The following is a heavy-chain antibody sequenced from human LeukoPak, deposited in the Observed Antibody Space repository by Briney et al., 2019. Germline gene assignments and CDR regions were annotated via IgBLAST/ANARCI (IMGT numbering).Heavy chain of an antibody. CDR2: IYYSGST. CDR3: ARVGYSSSWYYAFDI. J-gene: IGHJ3*02. D-gene: IGHD6-13*01. CDR1: GGSISSGDYY. Sequence: SETLSLTCTVSGGSISSGDYYWSWIRQPPGKGLEWIGYIYYSGSTYYNPSLKSRVTISVDTSKNQFSLKLSSVTAADTAVYYCARVGYSSSWYYAFDIWGQGTMVTVSS. V-gene: IGHV4-30-4*08.